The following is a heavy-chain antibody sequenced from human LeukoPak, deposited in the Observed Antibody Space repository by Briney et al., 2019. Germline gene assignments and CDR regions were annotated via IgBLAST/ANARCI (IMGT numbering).Heavy chain of an antibody. V-gene: IGHV4-30-2*01. CDR1: GGSISSGGYS. CDR3: ARDNWNYGSSMDV. J-gene: IGHJ6*02. Sequence: SETLSLTCAVSGGSISSGGYSWSWIRQPPGKGLEWIGYIYHSGSTYYNPSLKSRVTISVDRSKNQFSLKLSSVTAADTAVYYCARDNWNYGSSMDVWGQGTTVTVSS. CDR2: IYHSGST. D-gene: IGHD1-7*01.